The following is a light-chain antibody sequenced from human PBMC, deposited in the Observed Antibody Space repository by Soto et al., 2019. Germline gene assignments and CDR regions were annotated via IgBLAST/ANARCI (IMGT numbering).Light chain of an antibody. CDR2: LGS. Sequence: DLMMTQSPLSLPVTPGEPASISCRSSQSLLHTDGYNYLTWYLQKPGQSPQLLIYLGSTRASGVPDRFSGSGSVTDFTLKISRVEADDVGVYYCMQPLQTPWTFGQGTKVEI. CDR1: QSLLHTDGYNY. V-gene: IGKV2-28*01. CDR3: MQPLQTPWT. J-gene: IGKJ1*01.